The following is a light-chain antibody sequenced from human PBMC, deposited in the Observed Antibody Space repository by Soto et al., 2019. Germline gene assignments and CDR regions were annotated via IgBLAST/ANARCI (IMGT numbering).Light chain of an antibody. V-gene: IGLV2-23*02. CDR3: CSYAGSSTSGVNV. CDR2: EVS. CDR1: SSDVGGYNY. Sequence: QSALTQPASVSGSPGQSITISCTGTSSDVGGYNYVSWDQQHPGKAPKLMIYEVSNRPSGVSNRFSGSKSGNTASLTISGLQAEDEADYYCCSYAGSSTSGVNVFGTGTKVTVL. J-gene: IGLJ1*01.